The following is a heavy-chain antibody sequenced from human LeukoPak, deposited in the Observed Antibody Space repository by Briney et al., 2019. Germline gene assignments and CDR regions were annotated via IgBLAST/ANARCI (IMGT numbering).Heavy chain of an antibody. Sequence: GGSLRLSCAASGFTFSSYSMNWVRQAPGKGLEWVPSISSSSSYIYYADSVKGRFTISRDNAKNSLYLQMNSLRAEDTAVYYCARDLEGGSYLGNWFDPWGQGTLVTVSS. CDR3: ARDLEGGSYLGNWFDP. CDR2: ISSSSSYI. D-gene: IGHD1-26*01. CDR1: GFTFSSYS. J-gene: IGHJ5*02. V-gene: IGHV3-21*01.